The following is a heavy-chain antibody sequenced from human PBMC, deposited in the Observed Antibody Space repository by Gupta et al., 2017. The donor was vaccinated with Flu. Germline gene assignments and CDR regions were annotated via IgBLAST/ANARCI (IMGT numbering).Heavy chain of an antibody. CDR3: TTGYSSAWHDGY. CDR2: IKSKTDGETT. Sequence: EVQRVESGGGWVGPGGSLRLSGQASGSPLSNAWMIWVRQAPGKGLEWIGRIKSKTDGETTDYAAPMKGRFSISRDDSKNTLYLQTNSLKTEDTAVYYCTTGYSSAWHDGYWGRGTLVTVSS. CDR1: GSPLSNAW. D-gene: IGHD5-12*01. V-gene: IGHV3-15*01. J-gene: IGHJ4*02.